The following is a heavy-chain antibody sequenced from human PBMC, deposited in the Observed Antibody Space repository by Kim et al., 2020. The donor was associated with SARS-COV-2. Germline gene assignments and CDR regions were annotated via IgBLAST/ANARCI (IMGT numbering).Heavy chain of an antibody. CDR2: TYYRSKWYN. D-gene: IGHD5-18*01. CDR1: GDSVSSNSAA. CDR3: ARDLERGYSYGLYYYYGMDV. J-gene: IGHJ6*02. Sequence: SQTLSLTCAISGDSVSSNSAAWNWIRQSPSRGLEWLGRTYYRSKWYNDYAVSVKSRITINPDTSKNQFSLQLNSVTPEDTAVYYCARDLERGYSYGLYYYYGMDVWGQGTTVTVSS. V-gene: IGHV6-1*01.